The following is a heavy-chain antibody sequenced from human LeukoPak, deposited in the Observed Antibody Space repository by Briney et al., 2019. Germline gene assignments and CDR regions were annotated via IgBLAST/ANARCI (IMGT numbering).Heavy chain of an antibody. Sequence: GGSLRLSCTVSGFTFGDCAMSWFRQAPGKGLEWVGFIRSKAYGGTTEYAASVKGRFTISRDDSKSIAYLQMNSLKTEDTAVYYCTRGWLGLWFGELLASLDYWGQGTLVTVSS. J-gene: IGHJ4*02. CDR1: GFTFGDCA. V-gene: IGHV3-49*03. D-gene: IGHD3-10*01. CDR3: TRGWLGLWFGELLASLDY. CDR2: IRSKAYGGTT.